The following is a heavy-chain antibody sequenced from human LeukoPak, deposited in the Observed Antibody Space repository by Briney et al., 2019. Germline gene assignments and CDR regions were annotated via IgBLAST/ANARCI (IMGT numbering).Heavy chain of an antibody. CDR3: ARLEEADYDSSGFPRY. J-gene: IGHJ4*02. CDR2: IYPGDSDT. Sequence: GESLKISCKGSGYSFTSYWIGWVRQMTGKGLEWMGIIYPGDSDTRYSPSFQGQVTISADKSISTAYLQWSSLKASDTAMYYCARLEEADYDSSGFPRYWGQGTLVTVSS. V-gene: IGHV5-51*01. D-gene: IGHD3-22*01. CDR1: GYSFTSYW.